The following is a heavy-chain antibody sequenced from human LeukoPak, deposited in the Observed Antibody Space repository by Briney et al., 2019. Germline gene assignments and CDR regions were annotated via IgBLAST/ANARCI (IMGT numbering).Heavy chain of an antibody. V-gene: IGHV3-9*01. CDR1: GFTFDDYA. D-gene: IGHD5-12*01. CDR2: ISWNSGSI. CDR3: AKDLNPDSGYVQDAFDI. J-gene: IGHJ3*02. Sequence: PGGSLRLSCAASGFTFDDYAMHWVRHAPGKGLEWVSGISWNSGSIGYADSVKGRFTISRDNAKNSLYLQMNSLRAEDTALYYCAKDLNPDSGYVQDAFDIWGQGTMVTVSS.